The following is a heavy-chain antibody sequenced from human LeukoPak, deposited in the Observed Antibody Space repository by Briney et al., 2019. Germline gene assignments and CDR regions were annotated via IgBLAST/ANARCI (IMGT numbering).Heavy chain of an antibody. CDR2: VKQDGSAE. CDR1: GFSFSNYW. D-gene: IGHD5-18*01. CDR3: TKGGAPEYSYGYYFDY. Sequence: GGSLRLSCAASGFSFSNYWMNWVRQAPGKGLEWVAIVKQDGSAEFYVDSVKGRFTISRDNAKNSLYLQMNSLRAEDTAVYYCTKGGAPEYSYGYYFDYWGQGTLVTVSS. V-gene: IGHV3-7*01. J-gene: IGHJ4*02.